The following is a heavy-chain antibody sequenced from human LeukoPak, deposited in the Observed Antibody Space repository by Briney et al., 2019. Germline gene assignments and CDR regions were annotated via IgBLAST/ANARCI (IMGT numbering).Heavy chain of an antibody. CDR1: GFTFSSYG. V-gene: IGHV3-23*01. Sequence: GGSLRSSCAASGFTFSSYGMNWVRQAPGKGLEWVSGISGGGDRTNYADSVKGRFTISRDKSKNTLYLQMNSLRAEDTAEYYCAKGHYDGGPYYYFDYWGQGTLVTVSS. CDR3: AKGHYDGGPYYYFDY. D-gene: IGHD3-22*01. CDR2: ISGGGDRT. J-gene: IGHJ4*02.